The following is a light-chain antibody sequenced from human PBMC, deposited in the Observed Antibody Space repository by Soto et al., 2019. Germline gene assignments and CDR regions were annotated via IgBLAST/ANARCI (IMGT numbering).Light chain of an antibody. Sequence: QSALTQPAFVSGSPGQSITISCTGTSSDVGGYNYVSWYQQHPGKAPKVMIYDVSNRPSGVSNRFSGSKSGNTASLTISGLQAEDEADYYCTSYTSSSTLVFGGGTKVTVL. J-gene: IGLJ2*01. CDR3: TSYTSSSTLV. CDR1: SSDVGGYNY. CDR2: DVS. V-gene: IGLV2-14*01.